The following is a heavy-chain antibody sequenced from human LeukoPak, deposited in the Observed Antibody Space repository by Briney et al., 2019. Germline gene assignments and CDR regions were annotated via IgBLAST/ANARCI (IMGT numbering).Heavy chain of an antibody. CDR2: IYLYGTT. D-gene: IGHD3-10*01. CDR1: IGSISSSKW. V-gene: IGHV4-4*02. CDR3: ARRNYYGSGSYIFFDY. Sequence: PSETLSLTCSVSIGSISSSKWWSWVRQSPVKGLEWIGEIYLYGTTNYNPSLKSRVTISVDTSKNQFSLKLSSVTAADTAVYYCARRNYYGSGSYIFFDYWGQGTLVTVSS. J-gene: IGHJ4*02.